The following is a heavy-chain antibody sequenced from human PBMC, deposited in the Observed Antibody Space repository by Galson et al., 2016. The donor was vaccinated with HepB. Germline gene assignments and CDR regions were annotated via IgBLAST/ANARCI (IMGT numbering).Heavy chain of an antibody. D-gene: IGHD3-16*01. CDR3: ARSSSWFGGVYY. V-gene: IGHV1-3*01. CDR2: INVENGNT. J-gene: IGHJ4*02. CDR1: GYTFINNA. Sequence: SVKVSCKASGYTFINNAIHWVRQAPGQRLEWMGWINVENGNTKYSQKFQGRVTMTRDTTASPADMELSGLKSEDTAIYYCARSSSWFGGVYYWGQGTLVTVSS.